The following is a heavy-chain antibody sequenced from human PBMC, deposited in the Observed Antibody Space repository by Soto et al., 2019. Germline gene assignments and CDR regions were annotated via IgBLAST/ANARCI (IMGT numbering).Heavy chain of an antibody. J-gene: IGHJ4*02. Sequence: QVQLQESGPGLVKPSETLCLTCTVSGASISSYYWHGIRQPAGKGLEWIGRFYGSGGSKYNPSLKRRVTMSVDTPTNQLSLRLSAGTAADTAVYICARAGSSSWYDYWGQGTLVTVSS. CDR1: GASISSYY. CDR3: ARAGSSSWYDY. V-gene: IGHV4-4*07. D-gene: IGHD6-13*01. CDR2: FYGSGGS.